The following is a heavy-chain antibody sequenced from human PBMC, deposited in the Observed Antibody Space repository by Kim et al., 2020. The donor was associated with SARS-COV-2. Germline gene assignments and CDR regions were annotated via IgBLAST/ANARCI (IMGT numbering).Heavy chain of an antibody. V-gene: IGHV4-39*01. Sequence: SETLSLTCTVSGGSISSSSYYWGWIRQPPGKGLEWIGSIYYSGSTYYNPPLKSRATISGDTSKNQFSQKLSSVPAADTSVYYCARLGWSYYVRAICAFGIWGKGTMVTVSS. D-gene: IGHD1-26*01. CDR1: GGSISSSSYY. CDR3: ARLGWSYYVRAICAFGI. J-gene: IGHJ3*02. CDR2: IYYSGST.